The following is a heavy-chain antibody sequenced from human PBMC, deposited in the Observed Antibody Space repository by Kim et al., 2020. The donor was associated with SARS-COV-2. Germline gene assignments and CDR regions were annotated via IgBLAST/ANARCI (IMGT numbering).Heavy chain of an antibody. Sequence: RTFYADSVKGRFTISRDNSKNTLYLQMNSLRAEDTAVYYCAKDPTLSHNYWGQGTLVTVSS. V-gene: IGHV3-23*01. CDR2: RT. CDR3: AKDPTLSHNY. J-gene: IGHJ4*02.